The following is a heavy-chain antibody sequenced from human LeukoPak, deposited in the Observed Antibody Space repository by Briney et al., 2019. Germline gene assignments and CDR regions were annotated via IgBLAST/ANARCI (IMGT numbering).Heavy chain of an antibody. D-gene: IGHD6-19*01. J-gene: IGHJ4*02. CDR1: GGSISSYY. CDR3: ARAPRYSSGWYYFDY. V-gene: IGHV4-59*01. Sequence: SETLSLTCTVSGGSISSYYWSWIRQPPGKGLEWIGYIYYSGSTNYNPSLKSRVTISVDTSKNQFSLKLSSVTAADTAVYYCARAPRYSSGWYYFDYWGQGTLVTVSS. CDR2: IYYSGST.